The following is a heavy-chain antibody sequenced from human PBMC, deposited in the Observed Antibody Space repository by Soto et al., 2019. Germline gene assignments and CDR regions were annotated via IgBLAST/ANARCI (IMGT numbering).Heavy chain of an antibody. CDR1: GYTFTSYG. Sequence: QVQLVQSGGEVKKPGASVMVSCKASGYTFTSYGISRVRQATGQGLERMGWIKAYNGNTNYAQKVQGRVTMTTDTSTSTAYMELRRLRSDDTAVYYCARDVGYGLIDGWGQGTLVTVSS. CDR3: ARDVGYGLIDG. CDR2: IKAYNGNT. V-gene: IGHV1-18*01. J-gene: IGHJ4*02. D-gene: IGHD5-18*01.